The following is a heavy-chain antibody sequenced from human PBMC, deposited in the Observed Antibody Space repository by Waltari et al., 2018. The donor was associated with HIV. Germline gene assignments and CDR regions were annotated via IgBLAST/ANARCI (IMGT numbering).Heavy chain of an antibody. D-gene: IGHD3-3*01. CDR1: GYTFTAYD. CDR2: MNPESGNT. J-gene: IGHJ6*02. CDR3: ARGPPNDLWPPQTRHMDV. Sequence: QVQLVQSGTEVKKPGASVKVSCKASGYTFTAYDMNWVRQATGKGVEWMGRMNPESGNTAYAQEFKGRVTRTRNKSIRTAYMELTSLRSEDTAVYYCARGPPNDLWPPQTRHMDVWGQGTTVTVSS. V-gene: IGHV1-8*01.